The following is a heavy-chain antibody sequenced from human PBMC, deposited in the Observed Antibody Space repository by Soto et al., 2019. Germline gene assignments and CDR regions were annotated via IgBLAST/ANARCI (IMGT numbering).Heavy chain of an antibody. V-gene: IGHV3-49*03. CDR2: IRSKAYGATT. CDR1: GFTFGDYA. Sequence: GGSLRLSCTTSGFTFGDYAMSWSRQAPGKGLEWVGVIRSKAYGATTDYAASVKGRFTISRDDSKSIAYLQMNSLKSEETGVYYCNKYTYPRRYAYYGMDVWGHGTTVTVSS. D-gene: IGHD1-1*01. CDR3: NKYTYPRRYAYYGMDV. J-gene: IGHJ6*02.